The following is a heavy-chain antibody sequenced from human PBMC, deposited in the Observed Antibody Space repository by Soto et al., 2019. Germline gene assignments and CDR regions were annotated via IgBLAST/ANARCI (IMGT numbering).Heavy chain of an antibody. CDR3: ARDLSGSYYFDY. J-gene: IGHJ4*02. V-gene: IGHV6-1*01. CDR2: TYYRSKWYN. D-gene: IGHD1-26*01. Sequence: SQNPSLPFAISGDSVSSNSASWNWIRQSPSRGLEWLGRTYYRSKWYNDYAVSVKSRITINPDTSKNQFSLQLNSVTPEDTAVYYCARDLSGSYYFDYWGQGTLVTVSS. CDR1: GDSVSSNSAS.